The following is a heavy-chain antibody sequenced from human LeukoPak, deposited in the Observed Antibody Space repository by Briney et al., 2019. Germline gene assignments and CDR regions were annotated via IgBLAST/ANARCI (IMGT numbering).Heavy chain of an antibody. V-gene: IGHV3-66*01. D-gene: IGHD3-22*01. CDR1: GLTVSNIY. J-gene: IGHJ6*02. Sequence: PGGSLRLSCAVSGLTVSNIYMSWVRQAPGKGLEWVSVIESGGKTYYADSVKGRFTISRDNSRNTLSLQMNSLRAEDTALYYCGRGGYDVDGWGRGTRVTVSS. CDR2: IESGGKT. CDR3: GRGGYDVDG.